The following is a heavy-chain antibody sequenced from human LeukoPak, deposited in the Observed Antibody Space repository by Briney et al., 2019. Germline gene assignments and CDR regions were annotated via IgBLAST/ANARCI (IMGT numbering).Heavy chain of an antibody. J-gene: IGHJ2*01. CDR1: GASISSSY. Sequence: PSETLSLTCSVSGASISSSYWSWIRQPPGKSLEYIGYIYYSGNTNYNPSLKSRVTISVDTSKNQFSLKLTSVTTADTAFYFCARGPTRDWFFDLWGRGTLVTVSS. V-gene: IGHV4-59*01. CDR2: IYYSGNT. CDR3: ARGPTRDWFFDL.